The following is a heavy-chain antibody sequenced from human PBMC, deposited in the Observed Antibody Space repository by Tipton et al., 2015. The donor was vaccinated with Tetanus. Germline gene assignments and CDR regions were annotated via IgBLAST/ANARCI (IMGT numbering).Heavy chain of an antibody. CDR3: ARRGSSWYWYFDL. CDR2: VYHSGSA. D-gene: IGHD6-13*01. V-gene: IGHV4-30-4*01. CDR1: GVSISSDDYY. Sequence: TLSLTCSVSGVSISSDDYYWSWIRQSPGKGLEWIGYVYHSGSAYYNPSLKSRVTISIHTSKNQLSLRLTSVTAADTAVYYCARRGSSWYWYFDLWGRGNLVTVSS. J-gene: IGHJ2*01.